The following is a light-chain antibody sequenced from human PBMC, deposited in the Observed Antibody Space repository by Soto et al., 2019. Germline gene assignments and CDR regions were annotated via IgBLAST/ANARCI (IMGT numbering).Light chain of an antibody. CDR2: STS. V-gene: IGLV7-43*01. J-gene: IGLJ3*02. CDR1: TGAVTSGSY. Sequence: QSVVTQEPSLTVSAGGTVTLTCASSTGAVTSGSYPNWLQQKPGQAPRALIYSTSYKHSWTPARFSGSLLGGKAALTLSGVQPEDEADYYCLLYYGGTRVFGGGTKLTVL. CDR3: LLYYGGTRV.